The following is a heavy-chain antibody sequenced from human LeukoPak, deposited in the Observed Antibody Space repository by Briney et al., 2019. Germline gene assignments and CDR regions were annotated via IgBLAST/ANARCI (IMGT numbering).Heavy chain of an antibody. CDR2: VSSSSSYI. CDR3: ARGEFNIAAADHYFDY. Sequence: GGSLRLSCAASGFTFSSYSMNWVRQAPGKGLEWVSSVSSSSSYIYYADSVEGRFTISRDNAKNSLYLQMNSLRAEDTAVYYCARGEFNIAAADHYFDYWGQGTLVTVSS. CDR1: GFTFSSYS. V-gene: IGHV3-21*01. D-gene: IGHD6-13*01. J-gene: IGHJ4*02.